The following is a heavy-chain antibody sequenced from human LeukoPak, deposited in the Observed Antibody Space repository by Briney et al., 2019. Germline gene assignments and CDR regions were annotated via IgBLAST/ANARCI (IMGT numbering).Heavy chain of an antibody. V-gene: IGHV1-69*04. J-gene: IGHJ3*02. CDR1: GGTFSSYA. D-gene: IGHD5-18*01. Sequence: SVKVSCKASGGTFSSYAISWVRQAPGQGLEWMGRIIPILGIAIYAQKFQGRVTMTEDTSTDTAYMELSSLRSEDTAVYYCATEPRGYSYGSPPDAFDIWGQGTMVTVSS. CDR2: IIPILGIA. CDR3: ATEPRGYSYGSPPDAFDI.